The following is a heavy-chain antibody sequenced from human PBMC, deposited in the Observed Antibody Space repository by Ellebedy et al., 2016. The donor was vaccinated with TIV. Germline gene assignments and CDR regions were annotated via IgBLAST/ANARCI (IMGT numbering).Heavy chain of an antibody. J-gene: IGHJ1*01. Sequence: SETLSLXXAVYGGSFSGYYWSWIRQPPGKGLEWIGEINHSGSTNYNPSLKSRVTISVDTSKNQFSLKLSSVTAADTAVYYCARGPRELRKTYFQHWGQGTLVTVSS. CDR3: ARGPRELRKTYFQH. V-gene: IGHV4-34*01. D-gene: IGHD1-26*01. CDR2: INHSGST. CDR1: GGSFSGYY.